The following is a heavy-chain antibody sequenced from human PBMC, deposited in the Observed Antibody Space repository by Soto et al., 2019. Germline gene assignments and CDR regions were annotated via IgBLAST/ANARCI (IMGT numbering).Heavy chain of an antibody. V-gene: IGHV1-18*01. J-gene: IGHJ5*01. Sequence: QVQRVQSGAEMRKPGASVKVSCKVSGHTFITFGVSWVRQAPGQGLEWMGWINNRNGNTNYAKKFQGRVSMTRDTSPTTVYMELRSLTSDDAAVYCCARDPNQWDHIYWDSWGHGTLVIVSS. CDR2: INNRNGNT. CDR3: ARDPNQWDHIYWDS. CDR1: GHTFITFG. D-gene: IGHD1-26*01.